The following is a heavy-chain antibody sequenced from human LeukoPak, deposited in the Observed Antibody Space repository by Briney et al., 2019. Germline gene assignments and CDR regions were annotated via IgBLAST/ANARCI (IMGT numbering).Heavy chain of an antibody. D-gene: IGHD3-10*01. CDR1: GYTFTGYY. J-gene: IGHJ3*02. CDR2: INPNSGGT. Sequence: ASVKVSCKASGYTFTGYYTYWVRQAPGQGLEWVGWINPNSGGTNFAQQFQGRVTLTRDTSISTAYMELTRLQSDDTAVYYCARDRDPSSPYDAFDIWGQGTMVTVSS. CDR3: ARDRDPSSPYDAFDI. V-gene: IGHV1-2*02.